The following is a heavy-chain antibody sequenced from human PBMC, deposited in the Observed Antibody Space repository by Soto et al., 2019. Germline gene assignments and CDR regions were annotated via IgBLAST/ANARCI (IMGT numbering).Heavy chain of an antibody. J-gene: IGHJ4*02. Sequence: QVQLVQSGAEVKKPGASVKVSCKTSGYIFTAYYMHWVRQAPGQGLEWMGWINPNSGGTYYTQKFQGRVTMTRDTSISTAYMELSGLRSDDTAVYYCAKATSGDDDEFDYWGQGTLVTVSS. D-gene: IGHD5-12*01. CDR3: AKATSGDDDEFDY. CDR1: GYIFTAYY. CDR2: INPNSGGT. V-gene: IGHV1-2*02.